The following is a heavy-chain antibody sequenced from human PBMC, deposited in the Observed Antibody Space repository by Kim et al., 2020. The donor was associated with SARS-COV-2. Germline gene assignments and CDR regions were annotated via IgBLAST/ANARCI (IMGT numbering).Heavy chain of an antibody. CDR3: ARGPGPYFDWSYYYYGMDV. V-gene: IGHV3-53*01. Sequence: GGSLRLSCAASGFTVSSNYMSWVRQAPGKGLEWVSVIYSGGSTYYADSVKGRFTISRDNSKNTLYLQMNSLRAEDTAVYYCARGPGPYFDWSYYYYGMDVWGQGTTVTVSS. J-gene: IGHJ6*02. D-gene: IGHD3-9*01. CDR1: GFTVSSNY. CDR2: IYSGGST.